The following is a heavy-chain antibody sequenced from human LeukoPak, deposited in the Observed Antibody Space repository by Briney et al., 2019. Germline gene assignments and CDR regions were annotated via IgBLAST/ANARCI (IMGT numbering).Heavy chain of an antibody. V-gene: IGHV4-4*09. CDR2: IYTSGST. J-gene: IGHJ5*02. Sequence: SETLSLTCTVSGGSISSYYWSWIRQPPGKGLEWIGYIYTSGSTNYNPSLKSRVTISVDTSKNQFSLKLSSVTAADTAVYYCARHDYDFWSGYIHWFDPWGQGTLVTVSS. CDR1: GGSISSYY. CDR3: ARHDYDFWSGYIHWFDP. D-gene: IGHD3-3*01.